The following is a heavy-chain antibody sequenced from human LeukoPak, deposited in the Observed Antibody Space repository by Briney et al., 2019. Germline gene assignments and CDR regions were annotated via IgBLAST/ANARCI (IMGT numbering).Heavy chain of an antibody. CDR1: GFTFSSYA. V-gene: IGHV3-30-3*01. Sequence: GGSLRLSCAASGFTFSSYAMHWVRQAPGKGLEWVAVISYDGSNKYYADSVKGRFTISRDNSKNTLYLQMNSLRAEDTAVYYCARDKVGYVTPYFDYWGQGTLVTVSS. CDR3: ARDKVGYVTPYFDY. D-gene: IGHD3-16*01. J-gene: IGHJ4*02. CDR2: ISYDGSNK.